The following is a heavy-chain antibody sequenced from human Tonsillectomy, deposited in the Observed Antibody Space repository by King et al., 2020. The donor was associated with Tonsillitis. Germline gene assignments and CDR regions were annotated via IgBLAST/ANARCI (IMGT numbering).Heavy chain of an antibody. CDR1: GFTFSIYS. Sequence: VQLVESGGGLVKPGGSLRLSCAASGFTFSIYSMNWVRQAPGKGLEWVSSITTSSSYIYYADSVKGRFTISRDNAKNSLYLQMNSLRAEDTAVYYCARVEWELYDAFDIWGQGTMVTVSS. V-gene: IGHV3-21*01. CDR3: ARVEWELYDAFDI. CDR2: ITTSSSYI. J-gene: IGHJ3*02. D-gene: IGHD1-26*01.